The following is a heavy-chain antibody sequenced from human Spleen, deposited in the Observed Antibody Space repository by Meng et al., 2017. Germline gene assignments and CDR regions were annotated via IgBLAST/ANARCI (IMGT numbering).Heavy chain of an antibody. CDR1: GGSFSGYY. V-gene: IGHV3-23*01. Sequence: ETLSLTCAVYGGSFSGYYWSWVRQAPGKGLEWVSVISGRGGSTYYADSVKGRFTISRDNSKNTLYLQMNSLRAEDTAVHYCAKEDSSDLLYYYGMDVWGQGTTVTVSS. J-gene: IGHJ6*02. D-gene: IGHD6-19*01. CDR3: AKEDSSDLLYYYGMDV. CDR2: ISGRGGST.